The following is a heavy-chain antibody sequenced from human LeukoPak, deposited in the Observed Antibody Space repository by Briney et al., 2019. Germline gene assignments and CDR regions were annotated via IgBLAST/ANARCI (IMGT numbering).Heavy chain of an antibody. D-gene: IGHD2-21*02. J-gene: IGHJ6*03. Sequence: SETLSLTCTVSGGSISSGGYYWSWIRQPPGKGLEWIGYIYHSGSTYYNPSLKSRVTISVDRSKNQFSLKLSSVTAADTAVYYCARETRMTFYMDVWGKGTTVTVSS. CDR1: GGSISSGGYY. CDR2: IYHSGST. V-gene: IGHV4-30-2*01. CDR3: ARETRMTFYMDV.